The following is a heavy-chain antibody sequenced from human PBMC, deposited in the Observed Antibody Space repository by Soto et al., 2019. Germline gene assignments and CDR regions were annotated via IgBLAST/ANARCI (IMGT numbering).Heavy chain of an antibody. CDR1: GGTFSSYA. D-gene: IGHD3-22*01. CDR3: ARDAYYDSSGCFDY. Sequence: QVQLVQSGAEVKKPGSSVKVSCKASGGTFSSYAISWVRQAPGQRLEWKGGIIPIFGTANYAQKFQGRVTITADESTSTAYMELNSLRSEDTAVYYCARDAYYDSSGCFDYWGQGTLVTVSS. V-gene: IGHV1-69*01. CDR2: IIPIFGTA. J-gene: IGHJ4*02.